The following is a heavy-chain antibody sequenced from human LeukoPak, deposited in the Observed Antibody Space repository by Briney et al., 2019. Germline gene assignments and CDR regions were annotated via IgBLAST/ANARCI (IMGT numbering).Heavy chain of an antibody. CDR2: ISSSGSTI. D-gene: IGHD3-16*01. J-gene: IGHJ6*03. CDR1: GFTFSSYE. Sequence: PGGSLRLSCAASGFTFSSYEMNWVRQAPGKGLERVSYISSSGSTIYYADSVKGRFTISRDNAKNSLYLQMNSLRAEDTAVYYCARDRFSDWGDYYYYYMDVWGKGTTVTVSS. V-gene: IGHV3-48*03. CDR3: ARDRFSDWGDYYYYYMDV.